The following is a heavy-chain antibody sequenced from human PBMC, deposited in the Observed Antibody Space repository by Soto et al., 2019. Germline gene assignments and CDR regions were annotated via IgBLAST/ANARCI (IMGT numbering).Heavy chain of an antibody. CDR2: ISSSSSYI. CDR1: GFSFGSYA. CDR3: ARDSTTVVTYYFDY. D-gene: IGHD4-17*01. J-gene: IGHJ4*02. V-gene: IGHV3-21*01. Sequence: GGSLRLSCAASGFSFGSYALSWVRQAPGKGLEWVSSISSSSSYIYYADSVKGRFTISRDNAKNSLYLQMNSLRAEDTAVYYCARDSTTVVTYYFDYWGQGTLVTVS.